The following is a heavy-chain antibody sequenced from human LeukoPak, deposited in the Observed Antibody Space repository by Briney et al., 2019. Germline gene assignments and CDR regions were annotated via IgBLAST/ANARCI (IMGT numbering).Heavy chain of an antibody. Sequence: GGSLRLSCAASGFTFSSYAMSWVRQAPGEGLEWVSAISGSGGSTYYADSVKGRFTISRDNSKNTLYLQMNSLRAEDTAVYYCAKDPPQMVITGTPGGNWGQGTLVTVSS. V-gene: IGHV3-23*01. CDR3: AKDPPQMVITGTPGGN. D-gene: IGHD1-20*01. CDR2: ISGSGGST. J-gene: IGHJ4*02. CDR1: GFTFSSYA.